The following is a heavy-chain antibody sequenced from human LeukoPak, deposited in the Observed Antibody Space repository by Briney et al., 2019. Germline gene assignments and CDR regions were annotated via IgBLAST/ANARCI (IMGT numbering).Heavy chain of an antibody. Sequence: ASVKVSCKASGYPFTSYGISWVRQAPGQGLEWMGWISAYNGNTNYAQKLQGRVTMTTDTSTSTAYMELRSLRSDDTAVYYCARAPREYDSSGYYRYYFDYWGQGTLVTVSS. J-gene: IGHJ4*02. CDR2: ISAYNGNT. V-gene: IGHV1-18*01. CDR1: GYPFTSYG. CDR3: ARAPREYDSSGYYRYYFDY. D-gene: IGHD3-22*01.